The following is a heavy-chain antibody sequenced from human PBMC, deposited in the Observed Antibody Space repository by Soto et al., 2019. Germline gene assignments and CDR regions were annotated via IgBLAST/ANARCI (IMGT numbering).Heavy chain of an antibody. V-gene: IGHV4-4*07. CDR2: IYTSGST. Sequence: SETLSLTCTVSGDSISRNYWSWIRQPAGQGLEWIGRIYTSGSTTYNPSLKSRVTMSIDTSKNQFSLNLSSVTAADTAVYYCAGGSSSLDWFDPWGQGTLVTVSS. J-gene: IGHJ5*02. CDR3: AGGSSSLDWFDP. D-gene: IGHD6-6*01. CDR1: GDSISRNY.